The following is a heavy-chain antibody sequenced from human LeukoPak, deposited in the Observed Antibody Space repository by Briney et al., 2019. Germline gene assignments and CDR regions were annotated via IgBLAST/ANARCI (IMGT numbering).Heavy chain of an antibody. Sequence: SVKVSCRASGGTFSSYAISWVRQAPGQGLEWMGRIIPILGIANYAQKFQGRVTITADKSTSTAYMELSSLRSEDTAVYYCARGTVDTAMARPSNAFDIWGQGTMVTVSS. CDR3: ARGTVDTAMARPSNAFDI. CDR1: GGTFSSYA. J-gene: IGHJ3*02. CDR2: IIPILGIA. D-gene: IGHD5-18*01. V-gene: IGHV1-69*04.